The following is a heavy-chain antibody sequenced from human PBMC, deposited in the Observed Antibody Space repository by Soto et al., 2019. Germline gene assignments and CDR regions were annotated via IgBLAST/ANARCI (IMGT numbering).Heavy chain of an antibody. CDR1: GASISGSYYY. CDR2: VFYTGFT. D-gene: IGHD1-20*01. V-gene: IGHV4-39*01. Sequence: SETLSLTCAVSGASISGSYYYWAWLRQSPGKGPEWIGSVFYTGFTSYNPSLESRVSVSVDTSKSQFSLKLRAVTAADTAVYYCATSQKGYNWNYFDHWGQGALVTVSS. J-gene: IGHJ4*02. CDR3: ATSQKGYNWNYFDH.